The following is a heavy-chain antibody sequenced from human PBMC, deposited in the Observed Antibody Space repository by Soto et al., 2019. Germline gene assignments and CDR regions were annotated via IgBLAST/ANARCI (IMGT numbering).Heavy chain of an antibody. J-gene: IGHJ4*02. CDR2: SSASGRSR. CDR3: AKDGNWLDVYFDV. D-gene: IGHD6-19*01. Sequence: GGSLRLSCVASGIEFSNYAMSWVRQAPGKGLEWVSISSASGRSRYHADSVKGRFTISRENSKNTLYLHMTNLRAEDTAVYYCAKDGNWLDVYFDVWGQGTPVTVSS. V-gene: IGHV3-23*01. CDR1: GIEFSNYA.